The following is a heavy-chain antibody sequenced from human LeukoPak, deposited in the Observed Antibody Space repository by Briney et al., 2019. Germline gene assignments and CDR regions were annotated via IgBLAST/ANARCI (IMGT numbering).Heavy chain of an antibody. CDR2: ISAYNGNT. V-gene: IGHV1-18*01. J-gene: IGHJ4*02. D-gene: IGHD5-24*01. CDR3: AREMAGQGAGLDY. CDR1: GYTFTNYG. Sequence: ASVRVSCKASGYTFTNYGLSWVRQAPGQGLEWMGWISAYNGNTKYAQKVQGRVTMTTDTSTTTAYMELSSLRSEDTAVYYCAREMAGQGAGLDYWGQGTLVTVSS.